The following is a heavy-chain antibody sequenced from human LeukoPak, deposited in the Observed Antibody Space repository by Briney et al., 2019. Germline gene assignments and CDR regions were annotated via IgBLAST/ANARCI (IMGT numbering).Heavy chain of an antibody. J-gene: IGHJ4*02. D-gene: IGHD6-13*01. CDR1: GITFSSYW. V-gene: IGHV3-74*01. CDR2: INSDGSST. CDR3: AKGGSRHADY. Sequence: QPGVSLRLSCAASGITFSSYWMHWVRQAPGKGLVWVSRINSDGSSTSYADSEKGRFTISRDNAKNTLYLQMNSLRAEDTAVYFCAKGGSRHADYWGQGTLVIVSS.